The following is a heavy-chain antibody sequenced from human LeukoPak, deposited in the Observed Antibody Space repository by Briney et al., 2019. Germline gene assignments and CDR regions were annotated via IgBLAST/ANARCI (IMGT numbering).Heavy chain of an antibody. Sequence: SETLSLTCAVYGGSFSGYYWSWIRQPPGKGLEWIGEINHSGSTNYNPSLKSRVTISVDTSKNQFSLKLSSVTAADTAVYYCARGRGYYDSRGLDYWGQGTLVTVSS. CDR2: INHSGST. CDR1: GGSFSGYY. D-gene: IGHD3-22*01. CDR3: ARGRGYYDSRGLDY. V-gene: IGHV4-34*01. J-gene: IGHJ4*02.